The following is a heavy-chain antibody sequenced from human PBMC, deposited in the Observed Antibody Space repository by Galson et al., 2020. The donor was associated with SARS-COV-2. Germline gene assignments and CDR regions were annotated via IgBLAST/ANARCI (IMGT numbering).Heavy chain of an antibody. J-gene: IGHJ5*02. V-gene: IGHV3-23*01. CDR2: ISGSGDST. Sequence: GGSLRLSCAASGLIFSNSAMSWVRQAPGKGLECVSVISGSGDSTKYADSVRGRFTISRDNSKKMLFLQMTSLRAEDTAVYYCVRGGSWNFDSWFDPWGQGTLVAV. D-gene: IGHD1-7*01. CDR3: VRGGSWNFDSWFDP. CDR1: GLIFSNSA.